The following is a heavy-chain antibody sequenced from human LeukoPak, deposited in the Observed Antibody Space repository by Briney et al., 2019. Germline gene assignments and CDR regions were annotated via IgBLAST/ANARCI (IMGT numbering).Heavy chain of an antibody. CDR2: IYPGDSDT. Sequence: GESLKISCKGSGYSFATYWIAWVRQMPGKGLECMGIIYPGDSDTKYSPSSQGQVTISADRSISTAYLQWSSLKASDTAMYYCVRRSSGGTGVNFDYWGQGTLVTVSS. J-gene: IGHJ4*02. CDR1: GYSFATYW. D-gene: IGHD6-6*01. CDR3: VRRSSGGTGVNFDY. V-gene: IGHV5-51*01.